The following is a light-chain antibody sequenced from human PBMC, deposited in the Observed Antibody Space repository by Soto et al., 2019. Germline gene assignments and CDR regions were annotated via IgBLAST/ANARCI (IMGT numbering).Light chain of an antibody. CDR3: CAYTTSSTYV. J-gene: IGLJ1*01. V-gene: IGLV2-14*03. CDR2: DVS. Sequence: QSALTQPASVSGSPGQSIAISCTGTSSDVGAYNYVSWYQQHPGKAPKLMIYDVSNRPSGVSNRFSGSKSGNTASLTISGLQAEDEADYYCCAYTTSSTYVVGTGTKLTVL. CDR1: SSDVGAYNY.